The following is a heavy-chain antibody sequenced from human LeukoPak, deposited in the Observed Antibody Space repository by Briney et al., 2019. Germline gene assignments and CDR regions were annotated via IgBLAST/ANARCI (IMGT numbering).Heavy chain of an antibody. V-gene: IGHV1-69*05. Sequence: GASVKVSCKASGGTFSSYAISWVRQAPGQGLEWMGGIIPIFGTANYAQKFQGRVTITTDESTSTAYMELSSLRSEDTAVYYCARYGTPYSSSWYWIDIWGQGTMVTVSS. CDR1: GGTFSSYA. D-gene: IGHD6-13*01. J-gene: IGHJ3*02. CDR3: ARYGTPYSSSWYWIDI. CDR2: IIPIFGTA.